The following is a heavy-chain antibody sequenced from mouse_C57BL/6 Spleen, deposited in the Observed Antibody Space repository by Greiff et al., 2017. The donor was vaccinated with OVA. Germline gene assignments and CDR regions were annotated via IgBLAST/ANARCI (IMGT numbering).Heavy chain of an antibody. CDR3: ARGGLASYWYFDV. CDR1: GYTFTDYY. CDR2: INPYNGGT. J-gene: IGHJ1*03. D-gene: IGHD4-1*01. V-gene: IGHV1-19*01. Sequence: VQLKQSGPVLVKPGASVKMSCKASGYTFTDYYMNWVKQSHGKSLEWIGVINPYNGGTSYNQKFKGKATLTVDKSSSTAYMELNSLTSEDSAVYYCARGGLASYWYFDVWGTGTTVTVSS.